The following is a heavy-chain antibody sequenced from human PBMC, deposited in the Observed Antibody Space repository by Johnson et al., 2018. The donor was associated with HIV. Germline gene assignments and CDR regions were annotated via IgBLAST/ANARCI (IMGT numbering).Heavy chain of an antibody. V-gene: IGHV3-20*04. CDR2: INWNGART. D-gene: IGHD3-22*01. CDR3: ARERYYYDSSGSYNPHAFAI. CDR1: GFTFSDYY. Sequence: VQLVESGGGLVKPGGSLRLSCAASGFTFSDYYMSWIRQAPGKGLEWVSNINWNGARTGYADSVKGRFTISRDNAKNSLYLQMNSLRAEDTALYYCARERYYYDSSGSYNPHAFAIWGQGTMVTVSS. J-gene: IGHJ3*02.